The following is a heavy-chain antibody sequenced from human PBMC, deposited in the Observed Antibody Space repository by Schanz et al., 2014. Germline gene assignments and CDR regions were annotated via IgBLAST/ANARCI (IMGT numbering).Heavy chain of an antibody. J-gene: IGHJ4*02. CDR3: ANLTGYRSGWSGD. CDR2: MRGSGGSI. CDR1: GFTLSDYA. V-gene: IGHV3-23*01. Sequence: EVQLLESGGGLVQPGKSLRLSCAASGFTLSDYAMSWVRQAPGQGLEWVSEMRGSGGSIYYADSVKGRFTISSDNSKTTLYLQLNSLRAEDTAVYYCANLTGYRSGWSGDWGQGTLVTVSS. D-gene: IGHD6-19*01.